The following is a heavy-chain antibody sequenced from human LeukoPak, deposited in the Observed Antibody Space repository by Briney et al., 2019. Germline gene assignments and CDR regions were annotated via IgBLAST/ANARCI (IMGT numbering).Heavy chain of an antibody. Sequence: SETLSLTCTVSGGSISSYDWSWIRQPAGKGLEWIAHIYTSGSTYYNPSLKSRVTMSVDTSKNQFSLKLSSVTAADTAVYYCARGAPGYCSGGSCYTPFFDYWGQGTLVTVSS. V-gene: IGHV4-4*07. J-gene: IGHJ4*02. D-gene: IGHD2-15*01. CDR1: GGSISSYD. CDR3: ARGAPGYCSGGSCYTPFFDY. CDR2: IYTSGST.